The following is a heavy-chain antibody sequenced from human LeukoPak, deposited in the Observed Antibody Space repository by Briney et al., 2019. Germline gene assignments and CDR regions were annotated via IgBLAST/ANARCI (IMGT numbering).Heavy chain of an antibody. J-gene: IGHJ4*02. D-gene: IGHD3-3*01. Sequence: PGGSLRLSCAASGFTFNNHAMSWVRQAPGKGLEWVSAIRGSGDSTYYAESVQGRLIISRDNSKNTLYLHMNSLRAEDTASYYCAKAPGHDFWSGYCHFDFWGQGTLVTVSS. CDR2: IRGSGDST. V-gene: IGHV3-23*01. CDR3: AKAPGHDFWSGYCHFDF. CDR1: GFTFNNHA.